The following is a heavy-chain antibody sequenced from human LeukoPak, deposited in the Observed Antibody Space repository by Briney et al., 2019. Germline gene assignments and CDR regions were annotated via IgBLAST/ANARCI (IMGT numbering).Heavy chain of an antibody. Sequence: ASVKVSCKASGYTFTSYGIIWVRQAPGQGLEWMGWISAYNGNTNYAQKLQGRVTMTTDTSTSTAYMELRSLRSDDTAVYYCARRVVTPYYYGMDVWGQGTTVTVSS. J-gene: IGHJ6*02. CDR2: ISAYNGNT. V-gene: IGHV1-18*01. CDR1: GYTFTSYG. CDR3: ARRVVTPYYYGMDV. D-gene: IGHD3-3*01.